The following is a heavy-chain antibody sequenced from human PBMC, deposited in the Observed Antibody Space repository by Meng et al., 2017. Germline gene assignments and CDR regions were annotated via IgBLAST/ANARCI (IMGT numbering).Heavy chain of an antibody. V-gene: IGHV3-21*01. CDR3: ARESHSSGWTY. J-gene: IGHJ4*02. Sequence: EVDLVESGGGLVKPGVSLGLSCAASGFTFSSYSMNWVRQAPGKGLEWVSSISSSSSYIYYADSVKGRFTISRDNAKNSLYLQMNSLRAEDTAVYYCARESHSSGWTYWGQGTLVTVSS. CDR1: GFTFSSYS. D-gene: IGHD6-19*01. CDR2: ISSSSSYI.